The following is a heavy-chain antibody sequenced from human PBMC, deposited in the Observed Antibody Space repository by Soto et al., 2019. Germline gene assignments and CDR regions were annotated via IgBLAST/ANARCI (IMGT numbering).Heavy chain of an antibody. CDR2: IIPIFGTA. V-gene: IGHV1-69*12. D-gene: IGHD3-3*01. J-gene: IGHJ5*02. CDR3: ASLSHGYYDFWSGNWFDP. CDR1: GGTFSSYA. Sequence: QVQLVQSGAEVKKPGSSVKVSCKASGGTFSSYAISWVRQAPGQGLEWMGGIIPIFGTANYAQKFQGRVTSDADETTRTRYMELSSLKSEDTAVYYCASLSHGYYDFWSGNWFDPWGKGTLVTVSS.